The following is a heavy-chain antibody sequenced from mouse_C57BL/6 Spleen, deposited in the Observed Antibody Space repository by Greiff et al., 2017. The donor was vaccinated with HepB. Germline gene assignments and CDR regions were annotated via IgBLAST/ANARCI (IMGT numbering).Heavy chain of an antibody. Sequence: VQLQQSGAELVRPGSSVKLSCKASGYTFTSYWMDWVKQRPGQGLEWIGNIYPSDSETHYNQKFKDKATLTVDKSSSTAYMQLSSLTSEDSAVYYCAREPSYDYEFAYWGQGTLVTVSA. J-gene: IGHJ3*01. D-gene: IGHD2-4*01. CDR3: AREPSYDYEFAY. V-gene: IGHV1-61*01. CDR1: GYTFTSYW. CDR2: IYPSDSET.